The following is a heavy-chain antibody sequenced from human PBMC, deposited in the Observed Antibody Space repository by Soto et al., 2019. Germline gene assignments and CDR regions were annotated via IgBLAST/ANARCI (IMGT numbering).Heavy chain of an antibody. J-gene: IGHJ4*02. CDR3: TTFPIAVAGTFGY. D-gene: IGHD6-19*01. V-gene: IGHV3-15*01. CDR1: GFSFFSYA. CDR2: IKSKTDGGTT. Sequence: GGSLRLSCAGSGFSFFSYAMSWVRQAPGKGLEWVGRIKSKTDGGTTDYAAPVKGRFTISRDDSKNTLYLQMNSLKTEDTAVYYCTTFPIAVAGTFGYWGRGTQVTVSS.